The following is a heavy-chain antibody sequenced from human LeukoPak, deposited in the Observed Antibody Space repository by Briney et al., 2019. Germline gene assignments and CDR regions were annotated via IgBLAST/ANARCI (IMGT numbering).Heavy chain of an antibody. V-gene: IGHV4-59*01. Sequence: SETLALTCTVPGGSISSNYWSWIRQPPGKGLEWIGYIYDSGTTNYNPSLKSRATISEDMSKNQFSLKVRSVTAADTAVYYCARSTGGWSYFDHWGQGILVTVSS. CDR2: IYDSGTT. D-gene: IGHD6-19*01. CDR1: GGSISSNY. CDR3: ARSTGGWSYFDH. J-gene: IGHJ4*02.